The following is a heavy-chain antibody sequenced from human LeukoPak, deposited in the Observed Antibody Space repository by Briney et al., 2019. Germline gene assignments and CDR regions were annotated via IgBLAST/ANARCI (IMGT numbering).Heavy chain of an antibody. CDR1: GGSISSYY. CDR3: ARASPDRSGLDYYGMDV. V-gene: IGHV4-59*01. Sequence: KPSETLSLTCTVSGGSISSYYWSWIRQPPGKGLEWIGYIYYSGSTNYNPSLKSRVTISVDTSKNQFSLKLSSVTAADTAVYYCARASPDRSGLDYYGMDVWGQGTTVTVSS. J-gene: IGHJ6*02. D-gene: IGHD3-22*01. CDR2: IYYSGST.